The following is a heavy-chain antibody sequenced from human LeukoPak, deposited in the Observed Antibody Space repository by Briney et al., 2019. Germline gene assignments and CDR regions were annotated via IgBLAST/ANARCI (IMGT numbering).Heavy chain of an antibody. V-gene: IGHV1-46*01. CDR1: GYTFSIYN. CDR3: AREGVAGTGLDF. Sequence: ASVKVSCKASGYTFSIYNMHWVRQAPGQGLEWMGIINPSGGTSYAQKLQGRITMTRDTSTSTLYVELSSLTSEDTAVYYCAREGVAGTGLDFWGQGTLVTVSS. J-gene: IGHJ4*02. D-gene: IGHD6-13*01. CDR2: INPSGGT.